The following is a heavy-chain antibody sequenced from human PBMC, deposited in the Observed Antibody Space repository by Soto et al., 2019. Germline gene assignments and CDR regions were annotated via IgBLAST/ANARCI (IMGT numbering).Heavy chain of an antibody. J-gene: IGHJ4*02. Sequence: EVQLVETGGGLIQPGGSLRLSCAASGFTVSNNYMSWVRQAPGKGLEWVSLIYSGGSTFYADSVKGRFTISRDNSKNTLCLQMNSLRAEDTAVYCCATYTSLDYWGQGTLVTVSS. D-gene: IGHD2-2*02. CDR1: GFTVSNNY. V-gene: IGHV3-53*02. CDR3: ATYTSLDY. CDR2: IYSGGST.